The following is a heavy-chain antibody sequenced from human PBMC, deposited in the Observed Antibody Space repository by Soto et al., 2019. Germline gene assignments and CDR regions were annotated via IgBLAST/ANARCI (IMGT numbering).Heavy chain of an antibody. Sequence: QVQLVQSGAEVKKPGASVKVSCKASGYTFTGYYMHWVRQAPGQGLEWMGWINPNSGGTNYAQKFQGWVTMTRDTSISTAYMELSRLRSDDTAVYYCAREPNSAAAGPYYYYGMDVWGQGTTVTVSS. CDR1: GYTFTGYY. V-gene: IGHV1-2*04. J-gene: IGHJ6*02. CDR3: AREPNSAAAGPYYYYGMDV. CDR2: INPNSGGT. D-gene: IGHD6-13*01.